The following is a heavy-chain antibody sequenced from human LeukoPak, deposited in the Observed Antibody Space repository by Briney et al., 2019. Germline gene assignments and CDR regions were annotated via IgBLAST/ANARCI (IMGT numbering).Heavy chain of an antibody. J-gene: IGHJ4*02. D-gene: IGHD3-10*01. CDR1: GFNVSNKY. CDR3: VSHGSGSYRNPIDY. Sequence: GGSLRLSCAASGFNVSNKYMSWVRQAPGKGLEWVSIIYSGGNTYYADSVEGRFTISRDNSKNTVYLQMNSLRAEDTAVYYCVSHGSGSYRNPIDYWGQGTLVTVSS. V-gene: IGHV3-53*01. CDR2: IYSGGNT.